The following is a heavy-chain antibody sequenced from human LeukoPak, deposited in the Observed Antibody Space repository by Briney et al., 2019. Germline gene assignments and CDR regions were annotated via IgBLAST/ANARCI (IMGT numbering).Heavy chain of an antibody. CDR1: GYTFTGYY. Sequence: ASVKVSCKASGYTFTGYYMHWVRQAPGQGLEWMGWINPNSGGTNYAQEFQGRVTMTRDTSISTAYMELRRLRSDDTAVYYCARGAAYYFDYWGQGTLVTVSS. V-gene: IGHV1-2*02. D-gene: IGHD2-15*01. J-gene: IGHJ4*02. CDR2: INPNSGGT. CDR3: ARGAAYYFDY.